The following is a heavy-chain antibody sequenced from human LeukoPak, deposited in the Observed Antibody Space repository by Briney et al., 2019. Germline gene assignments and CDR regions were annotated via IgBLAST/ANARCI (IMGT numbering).Heavy chain of an antibody. CDR2: IWYDGSNK. D-gene: IGHD6-19*01. V-gene: IGHV3-33*01. J-gene: IGHJ4*02. CDR1: GFTFRSYG. CDR3: ARDPGVRWLVGFDY. Sequence: VGSLRLSCAAAGFTFRSYGMHWVRQAPGKGLEWVAVIWYDGSNKYYADSVKGRFTISRDNSKNTLYLQMDSLRAEDTAVYYCARDPGVRWLVGFDYWGQGTLVTVSS.